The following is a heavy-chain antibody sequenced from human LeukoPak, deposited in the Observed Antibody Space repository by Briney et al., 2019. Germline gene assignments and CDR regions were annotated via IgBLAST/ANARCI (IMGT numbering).Heavy chain of an antibody. J-gene: IGHJ4*02. CDR3: ARDMRWGLGYYYSY. V-gene: IGHV4-61*02. Sequence: PSGTLSLTCAVSGGSISSGSYYWSWIRQPAGKGLEWIGRIYTSGSTNYNPSLKSRATISVDTSKNQFFLKLSAVTAADTAVYYCARDMRWGLGYYYSYCGQGKLVTVSS. CDR2: IYTSGST. D-gene: IGHD3-22*01. CDR1: GGSISSGSYY.